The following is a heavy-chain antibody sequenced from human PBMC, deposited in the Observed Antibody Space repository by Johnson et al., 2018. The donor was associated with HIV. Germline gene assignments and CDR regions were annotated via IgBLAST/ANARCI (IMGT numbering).Heavy chain of an antibody. CDR2: ISYDGSNK. D-gene: IGHD3-22*01. Sequence: HVQLVESGGGVVQPGRSLRLSCAASGFTFSSYAMHWVRQAPGKGLEWVAVISYDGSNKYYADSVKGRFTISRDNSKNTLYLQMNSLRAEDTAVYYCAKDLSDSSGYHDAFDIWGQGTVVTVSS. J-gene: IGHJ3*02. CDR3: AKDLSDSSGYHDAFDI. CDR1: GFTFSSYA. V-gene: IGHV3-30-3*01.